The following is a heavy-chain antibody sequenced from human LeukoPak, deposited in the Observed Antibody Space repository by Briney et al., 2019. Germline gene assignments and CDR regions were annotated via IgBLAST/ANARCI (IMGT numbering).Heavy chain of an antibody. D-gene: IGHD6-19*01. CDR2: IYHGSA. J-gene: IGHJ5*01. Sequence: SETLSLTCTVSDDSVSSSRYYWTWIRQPPGKGLEWIGYIYHGSATYNPSLERRVTLSMDTSKNQYSLKMTSVTAADTAVYYCAREGGRQWLVSGALDSWGQGTLVTVPS. CDR3: AREGGRQWLVSGALDS. V-gene: IGHV4-61*01. CDR1: DDSVSSSRYY.